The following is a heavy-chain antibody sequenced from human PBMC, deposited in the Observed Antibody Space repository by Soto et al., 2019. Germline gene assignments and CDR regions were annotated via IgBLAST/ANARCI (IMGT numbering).Heavy chain of an antibody. V-gene: IGHV4-4*07. CDR1: GGSISSFY. J-gene: IGHJ4*02. CDR3: ARRSSRWDY. Sequence: QVQLQESGPGLVKPSETLSLTCTVSGGSISSFYWSWIGQPAGKGLEWIGRIYSGGRKNYNPSLKSRVTLSVDTSKNQFSLRLSSVTAADTAMYYCARRSSRWDYWGQGTLVTVSS. CDR2: IYSGGRK. D-gene: IGHD6-13*01.